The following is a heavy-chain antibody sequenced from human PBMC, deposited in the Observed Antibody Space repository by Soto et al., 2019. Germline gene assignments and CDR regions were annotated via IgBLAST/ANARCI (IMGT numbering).Heavy chain of an antibody. CDR1: GGTFSSYA. CDR3: ARAPTYMEFGIAVAGILWFDP. V-gene: IGHV1-69*13. D-gene: IGHD6-19*01. CDR2: IIPIFGTA. J-gene: IGHJ5*02. Sequence: SVKVSCKASGGTFSSYAISWVRQAPGQGLEWMGWIIPIFGTANYAQKFQGRVTITADESTSTAYMELSSLRSEDTAVYYCARAPTYMEFGIAVAGILWFDPWGQGTLVTVSS.